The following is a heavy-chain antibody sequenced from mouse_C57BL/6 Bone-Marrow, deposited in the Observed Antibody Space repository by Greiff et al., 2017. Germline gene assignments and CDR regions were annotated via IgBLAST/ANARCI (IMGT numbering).Heavy chain of an antibody. Sequence: DVQLVESGGDLVKPGGSLKLSCAASGFTFSSYGMSWVRQTPDKRLEWVATISSGGSYTYYPDSVKGRFTISRDNAKNTLYLQMSSLKSEDTAMYYCARRGLRWYFDVWGTGTTVTVSS. D-gene: IGHD1-1*01. CDR3: ARRGLRWYFDV. CDR1: GFTFSSYG. V-gene: IGHV5-6*02. J-gene: IGHJ1*03. CDR2: ISSGGSYT.